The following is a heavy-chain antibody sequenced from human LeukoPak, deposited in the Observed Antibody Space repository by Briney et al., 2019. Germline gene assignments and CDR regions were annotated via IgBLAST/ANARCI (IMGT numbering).Heavy chain of an antibody. CDR2: ITSSSSYI. Sequence: GGSLRLSCAASGFTFSTYTMNWVRQAPGKGLEWVSSITSSSSYIYYADSVKGRFTISRDNAKNSLYLQMNSLRAEDTAVYYCAKCRGTTGNYFDYWGQGTLVTVSS. D-gene: IGHD1-1*01. CDR3: AKCRGTTGNYFDY. CDR1: GFTFSTYT. J-gene: IGHJ4*02. V-gene: IGHV3-21*01.